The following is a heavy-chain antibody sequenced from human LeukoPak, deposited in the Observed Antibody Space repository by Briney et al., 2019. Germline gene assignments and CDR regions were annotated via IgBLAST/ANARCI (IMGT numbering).Heavy chain of an antibody. D-gene: IGHD3-10*01. CDR2: ISSSDDGT. CDR1: GVTFSSFA. J-gene: IGHJ4*02. CDR3: ARDLTVGGFGELGY. V-gene: IGHV3-23*01. Sequence: RGSLRLSCAASGVTFSSFAMSWVRHTPGEGREWGSAISSSDDGTYYADSVKGRFTISRDNSKNTLYLQMNTLRAEDTAVYYCARDLTVGGFGELGYWGQGTLVTVSS.